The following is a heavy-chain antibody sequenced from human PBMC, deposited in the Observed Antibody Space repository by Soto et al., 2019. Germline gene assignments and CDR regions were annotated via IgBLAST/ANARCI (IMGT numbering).Heavy chain of an antibody. D-gene: IGHD3-22*01. CDR3: ARPRLRYYYDSFLTL. CDR1: GFTFSSYE. CDR2: ISSSGSTI. V-gene: IGHV3-48*03. Sequence: GGSLRLSCAASGFTFSSYEMNWVRQAPGKGLEWVSYISSSGSTIYYADSVKGRFTISRDNAKNSLYLQMNSLRAEDTAVYYCARPRLRYYYDSFLTLWGQGTLVTVSS. J-gene: IGHJ4*02.